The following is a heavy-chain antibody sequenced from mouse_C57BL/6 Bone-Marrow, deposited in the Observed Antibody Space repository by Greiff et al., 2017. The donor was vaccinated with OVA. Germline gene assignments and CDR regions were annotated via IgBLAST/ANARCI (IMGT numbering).Heavy chain of an antibody. CDR2: IWRGGST. CDR3: ARPAQATLYYYAMDY. Sequence: VKLVESGPGLVQPSQSLSITCTVSGFSLTSYGVHWVRQSPGKGLEWLGVIWRGGSTDYNAAFMSRLSITKDNSKSQVFFKMNSLQADDTAIYYCARPAQATLYYYAMDYWGQGTSVTVSS. CDR1: GFSLTSYG. V-gene: IGHV2-5*01. D-gene: IGHD3-2*02. J-gene: IGHJ4*01.